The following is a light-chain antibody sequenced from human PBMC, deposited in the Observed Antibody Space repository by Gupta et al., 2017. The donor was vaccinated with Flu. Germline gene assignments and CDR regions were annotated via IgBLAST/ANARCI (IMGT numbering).Light chain of an antibody. V-gene: IGLV2-11*01. CDR2: DVT. CDR3: CSYAGSYTRPNWV. J-gene: IGLJ3*02. CDR1: SADVAVYNY. Sequence: QSALTQPRSVSGSPGQSVTISCTGTSADVAVYNYVSWYQQHPGKAPKLMIYDVTKRPSGVPDRSSGSKSGSTASLTISGLQAEDEADYYCCSYAGSYTRPNWVFGGGTELTVL.